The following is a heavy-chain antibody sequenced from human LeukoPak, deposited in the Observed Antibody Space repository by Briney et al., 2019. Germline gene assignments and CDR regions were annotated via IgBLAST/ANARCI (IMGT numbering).Heavy chain of an antibody. CDR2: ISYDGSNK. Sequence: GRSLRLPCAASGFTFSSYAMHWVRQAPGKGLEWVAVISYDGSNKYYPDSVKGRFTISRDNSKNTLYLQMNSLKAEDTAVYYCARDRFSSSFDYWGQGTLITVSS. CDR1: GFTFSSYA. V-gene: IGHV3-30*01. J-gene: IGHJ4*02. CDR3: ARDRFSSSFDY. D-gene: IGHD6-6*01.